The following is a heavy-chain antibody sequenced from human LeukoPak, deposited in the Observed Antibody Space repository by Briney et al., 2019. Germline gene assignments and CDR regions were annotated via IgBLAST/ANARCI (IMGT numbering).Heavy chain of an antibody. CDR2: ISSSGRTI. D-gene: IGHD6-13*01. CDR1: GFTFSDYY. V-gene: IGHV3-11*01. CDR3: AKGFSSSWYPPGY. Sequence: GGSLRLSCAASGFTFSDYYMTWIRQAPGKGLEWVSYISSSGRTIYYADSVKGRFTISRDNAKNSLYLQMNSLRAEDTAVYYCAKGFSSSWYPPGYCGQGTLVTVSS. J-gene: IGHJ4*02.